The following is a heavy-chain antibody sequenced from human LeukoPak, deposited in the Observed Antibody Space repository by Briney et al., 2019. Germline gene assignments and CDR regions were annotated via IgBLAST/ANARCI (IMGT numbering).Heavy chain of an antibody. CDR3: ASIEMTTVTTMPFDY. D-gene: IGHD4-17*01. Sequence: ASVKVSCKASGYTFIGYYMHWVRQAPGQGLEWMGWINPNSGGTKYAQKFQGRVTMTRDTSISTAYMELSRLRSDDTAVYYCASIEMTTVTTMPFDYWGHGTLVTVSS. CDR2: INPNSGGT. CDR1: GYTFIGYY. J-gene: IGHJ4*01. V-gene: IGHV1-2*02.